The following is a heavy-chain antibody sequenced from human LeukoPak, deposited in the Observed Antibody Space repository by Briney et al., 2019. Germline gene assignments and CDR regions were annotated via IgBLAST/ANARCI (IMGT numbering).Heavy chain of an antibody. V-gene: IGHV4-4*07. D-gene: IGHD3-10*01. J-gene: IGHJ4*02. CDR3: ARGYYYGSGSPQFDY. CDR2: IYTSEYT. Sequence: SETLSLTCTVSGDSISSNYWSWIRQPAGKGLEWIGRIYTSEYTNYNPSLKSRVAMSLDTSKNQFSLKLSSVTAADTAVYYCARGYYYGSGSPQFDYWGQGTLVTVSS. CDR1: GDSISSNY.